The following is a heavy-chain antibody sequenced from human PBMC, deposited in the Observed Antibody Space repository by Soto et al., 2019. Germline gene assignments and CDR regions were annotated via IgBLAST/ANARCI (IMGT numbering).Heavy chain of an antibody. CDR3: ARDIGSTYLPIDY. CDR2: ISPNNGDT. V-gene: IGHV1-18*04. CDR1: GYTFTSYS. J-gene: IGHJ4*02. Sequence: QLQLVQSGPEVQKPGASVKVSCKTSGYTFTSYSLIWVRQAPGQGLEWVGWISPNNGDTGSAQTLQGRVTMTADASTSTVYMELRSLTSGDTAVYYCARDIGSTYLPIDYWGQGTLVIVSS.